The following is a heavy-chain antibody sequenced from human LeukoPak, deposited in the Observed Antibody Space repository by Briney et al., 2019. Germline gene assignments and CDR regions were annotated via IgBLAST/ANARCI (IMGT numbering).Heavy chain of an antibody. CDR3: ARRSYRGVIGLYYYYYMDV. V-gene: IGHV3-7*01. CDR2: IKEDGSEK. J-gene: IGHJ6*03. CDR1: GFSFSTYW. Sequence: GGSLRLSCVASGFSFSTYWMRWVRQAPGKGLEWVANIKEDGSEKYYVDSVKGRFTMSRDNAKNSVYLQMNRLRVEDTAVYYCARRSYRGVIGLYYYYYMDVWGKGTPVTVSS. D-gene: IGHD3-16*02.